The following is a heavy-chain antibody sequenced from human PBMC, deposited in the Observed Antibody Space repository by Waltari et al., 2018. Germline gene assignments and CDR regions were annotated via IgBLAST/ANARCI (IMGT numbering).Heavy chain of an antibody. J-gene: IGHJ4*02. Sequence: QVQLVQSGAEVKKPGASVKVSCKASGSTFTSYDINWVRQATGQGLEWMGWMNPNSGNTGYAQKFQGRVTMTRNTSISTAYMELSSLRSEDTAVYYCARVQPEYCSGGSCSVDYWGQGTLVTVSS. V-gene: IGHV1-8*01. D-gene: IGHD2-15*01. CDR2: MNPNSGNT. CDR1: GSTFTSYD. CDR3: ARVQPEYCSGGSCSVDY.